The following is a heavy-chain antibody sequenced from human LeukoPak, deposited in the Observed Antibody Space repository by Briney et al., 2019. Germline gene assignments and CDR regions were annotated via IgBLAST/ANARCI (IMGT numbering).Heavy chain of an antibody. CDR3: ARAVGSTDYYGVDV. J-gene: IGHJ6*02. CDR1: GYTFTDHG. Sequence: ASVKVSCKASGYTFTDHGITWVRQARGQGFEWMGWMSVFNGYTKYAEGFQGRVTMITDTSTRTAHMEMRGLRSDDTAVYYCARAVGSTDYYGVDVWGQGTTVTVS. V-gene: IGHV1-18*01. D-gene: IGHD3-10*01. CDR2: MSVFNGYT.